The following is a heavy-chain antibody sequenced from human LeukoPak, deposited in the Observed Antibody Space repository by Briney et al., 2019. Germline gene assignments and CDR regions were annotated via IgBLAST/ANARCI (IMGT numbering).Heavy chain of an antibody. CDR2: INPNSGGT. Sequence: ASVKVSCKASGYTFTGYYMHWVRQAPGQGLEWMGWINPNSGGTNYAQKFQGRVTMTRDTSISTAYMELSRLRSDDTAVYYCARDLEEHRGQLAYYWGQGTLVTVSS. J-gene: IGHJ4*02. CDR3: ARDLEEHRGQLAYY. V-gene: IGHV1-2*02. CDR1: GYTFTGYY. D-gene: IGHD6-6*01.